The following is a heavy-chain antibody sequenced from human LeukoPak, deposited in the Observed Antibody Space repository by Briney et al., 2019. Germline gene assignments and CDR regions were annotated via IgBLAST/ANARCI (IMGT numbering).Heavy chain of an antibody. V-gene: IGHV1-46*01. D-gene: IGHD6-6*01. CDR3: ARSQLAARGYYYYYYMDV. CDR1: GYTFTSYY. J-gene: IGHJ6*03. CDR2: INPSGGST. Sequence: ASVKVSCKASGYTFTSYYMHWVRQAPGQGLEWMGIINPSGGSTSYAQKFQGRVTMTRDTSTSTVYMELSSLRSEDTAVYYCARSQLAARGYYYYYYMDVWGKGTTVTVSS.